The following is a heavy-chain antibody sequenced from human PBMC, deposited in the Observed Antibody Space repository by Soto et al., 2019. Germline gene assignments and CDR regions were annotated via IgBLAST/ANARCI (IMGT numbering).Heavy chain of an antibody. CDR1: GFTFSSYS. Sequence: EVQLVESGGGLVQPGGSLRLSCAASGFTFSSYSMNWVRQAPGKGLEWVSYISSSSSTIYYADSVKGRFTISRDNAKNSLYLQMNSLRAEDTAVYYCARIVVVAAPGLFDYWGQGTLVTVSS. D-gene: IGHD2-15*01. CDR3: ARIVVVAAPGLFDY. V-gene: IGHV3-48*01. CDR2: ISSSSSTI. J-gene: IGHJ4*02.